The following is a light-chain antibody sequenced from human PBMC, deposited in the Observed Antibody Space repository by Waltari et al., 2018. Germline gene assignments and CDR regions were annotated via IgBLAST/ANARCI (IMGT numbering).Light chain of an antibody. CDR1: NLGGPS. Sequence: SYVLTQPPSVSVAPGKTARLTWGGANLGGPSVPWYQQRPGQAPVLVIYDDNDRPSGIPERFSASNSGNTATLTISRVEVGDEADYCCQVWDGSSDHPVFGGGTKLTV. V-gene: IGLV3-21*03. J-gene: IGLJ2*01. CDR2: DDN. CDR3: QVWDGSSDHPV.